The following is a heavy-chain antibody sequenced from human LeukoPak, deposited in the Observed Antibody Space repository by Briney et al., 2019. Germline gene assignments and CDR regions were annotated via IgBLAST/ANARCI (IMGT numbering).Heavy chain of an antibody. D-gene: IGHD6-6*01. CDR3: AKGLSIAARPGWAIDY. CDR2: ISSSGSTI. V-gene: IGHV3-11*04. J-gene: IGHJ4*02. Sequence: TGGSLRLSCAASGFTFSDYYMSWIRQAPGKGLEWASYISSSGSTIYYADSVKGRFTISRDNAKNSLYLQMNSLRAEDTAVYYCAKGLSIAARPGWAIDYWGQGTLVTVSS. CDR1: GFTFSDYY.